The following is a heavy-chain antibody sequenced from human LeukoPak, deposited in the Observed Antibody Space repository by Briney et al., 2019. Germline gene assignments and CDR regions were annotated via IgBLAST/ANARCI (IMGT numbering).Heavy chain of an antibody. CDR2: IYYSGST. CDR1: GGSISSYY. Sequence: SETLSLTCTVSGGSISSYYWSWIRQPPGKGLEWIGYIYYSGSTNYNPSLKSRVTISVDTSKNQFSLKLSSVTAADTAVYYCARVSSRGVISYYFDYWGQGTLVTVSS. J-gene: IGHJ4*02. CDR3: ARVSSRGVISYYFDY. V-gene: IGHV4-59*12. D-gene: IGHD3-10*01.